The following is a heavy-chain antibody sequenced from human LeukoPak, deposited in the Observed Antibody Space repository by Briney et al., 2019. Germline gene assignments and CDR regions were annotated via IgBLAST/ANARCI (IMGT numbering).Heavy chain of an antibody. J-gene: IGHJ4*02. CDR2: IWYDGSNK. CDR3: ARDQVDNRYSGYEFDY. Sequence: PGGSLRLSCAASGFTFNTYGMHWVRQAPGKGLEWVAVIWYDGSNKYYADSVKGRFTISRDNSKNTLYLQMNSLRAEDTAVYYCARDQVDNRYSGYEFDYWGQGTLVTVSS. V-gene: IGHV3-33*08. CDR1: GFTFNTYG. D-gene: IGHD5-12*01.